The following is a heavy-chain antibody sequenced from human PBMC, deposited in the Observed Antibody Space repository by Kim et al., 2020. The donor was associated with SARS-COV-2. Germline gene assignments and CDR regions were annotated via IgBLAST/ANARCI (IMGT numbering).Heavy chain of an antibody. Sequence: SETLSLTCTVSGGSISSSSYYWGWIRQPPGKGLEWIGSIYYSGSTYYNPSLKSRVTISVDTSKNQFSLKLSSVTAADTAVYYCARDAKRLWFGEWGYYFDYWGQGTLVTVSS. CDR3: ARDAKRLWFGEWGYYFDY. D-gene: IGHD3-10*01. CDR2: IYYSGST. J-gene: IGHJ4*02. CDR1: GGSISSSSYY. V-gene: IGHV4-39*07.